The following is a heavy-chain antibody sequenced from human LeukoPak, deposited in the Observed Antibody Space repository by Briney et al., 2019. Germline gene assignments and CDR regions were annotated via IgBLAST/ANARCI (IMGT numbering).Heavy chain of an antibody. CDR1: GYTFTGYY. CDR2: INPNSGGT. Sequence: SVKVSCKASGYTFTGYYMHWVRQAPGQGLEWMGWINPNSGGTNYAQKFQGRVTMTRDTSISTAYMELSRLRFDDTAVYYCARVLAYCGGDCYFDYWGQGTLVTVSS. J-gene: IGHJ4*02. D-gene: IGHD2-21*01. CDR3: ARVLAYCGGDCYFDY. V-gene: IGHV1-2*02.